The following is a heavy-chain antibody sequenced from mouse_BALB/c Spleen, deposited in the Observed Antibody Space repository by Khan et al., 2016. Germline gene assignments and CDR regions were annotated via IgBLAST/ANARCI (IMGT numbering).Heavy chain of an antibody. Sequence: QVQLKESGPGLVAPSQSLSITCTVSGFSITGFAVNWVRQPPGKGLEWLGVIWGDGSTDYESALKSRLSISKDNSKSQVFLKMNSLQTDDTARYDCASYYDYDGGFAYWGQGTLVTVSA. CDR1: GFSITGFA. CDR3: ASYYDYDGGFAY. D-gene: IGHD2-4*01. V-gene: IGHV2-6-7*01. CDR2: IWGDGST. J-gene: IGHJ3*01.